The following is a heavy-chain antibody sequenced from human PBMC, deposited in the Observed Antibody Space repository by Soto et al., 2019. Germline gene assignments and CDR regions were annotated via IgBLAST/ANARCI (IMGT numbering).Heavy chain of an antibody. CDR3: AREPRVFGKAFDV. CDR1: GFTFSSFD. Sequence: XVCLRLSSAACGFTFSSFDMHWVRQPTGKGLEWVSAIGTAGDTYYPGSVKGRFTISRDNAKNSLHLQMNSLRAGDTAVYYCAREPRVFGKAFDVWGHGTMVTVSS. J-gene: IGHJ3*01. D-gene: IGHD3-3*01. V-gene: IGHV3-13*01. CDR2: IGTAGDT.